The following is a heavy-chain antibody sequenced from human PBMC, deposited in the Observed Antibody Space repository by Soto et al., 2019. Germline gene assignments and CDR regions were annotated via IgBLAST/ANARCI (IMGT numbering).Heavy chain of an antibody. V-gene: IGHV4-59*08. CDR2: IYYSGST. Sequence: SETLSLTCTVSGGSISSYYWSWIRQPPGKGLEWIGYIYYSGSTNYNPSLKSRVTISVDTSKNQFSLKLSSVTAADTAVYYCARHAIRGVSNFGYYMDVWGKGTTVTVSS. J-gene: IGHJ6*03. CDR1: GGSISSYY. CDR3: ARHAIRGVSNFGYYMDV. D-gene: IGHD3-10*01.